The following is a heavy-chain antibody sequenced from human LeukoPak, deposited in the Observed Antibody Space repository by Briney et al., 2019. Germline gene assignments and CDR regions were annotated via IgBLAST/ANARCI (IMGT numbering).Heavy chain of an antibody. CDR3: ARSDHYDILTGYGYYYYMDV. J-gene: IGHJ6*03. CDR1: AGTFSSYA. Sequence: SVKVSCKASAGTFSSYAISWVRQAPGQGLEWMGRIIPIFGTANYAQKFQGRVTITTDESTSTAYMELSSLRSEDTAVYYCARSDHYDILTGYGYYYYMDVWGKGTTVTVSS. V-gene: IGHV1-69*05. CDR2: IIPIFGTA. D-gene: IGHD3-9*01.